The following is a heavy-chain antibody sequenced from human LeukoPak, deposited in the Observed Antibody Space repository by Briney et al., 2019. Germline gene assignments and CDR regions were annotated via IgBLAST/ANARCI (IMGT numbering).Heavy chain of an antibody. CDR2: ISGSGGSS. CDR1: EFTFSSYA. V-gene: IGHV3-23*01. J-gene: IGHJ4*02. CDR3: AKSVPMTMVRGVISYFDY. D-gene: IGHD3-10*01. Sequence: GGSLRLSCAASEFTFSSYAMSWVRQAPGKGLEWVSSISGSGGSSYYADSVKGRFTISRDNSKNTLYLQMNSLRTEDTAVYYCAKSVPMTMVRGVISYFDYWGQGTLVTVSS.